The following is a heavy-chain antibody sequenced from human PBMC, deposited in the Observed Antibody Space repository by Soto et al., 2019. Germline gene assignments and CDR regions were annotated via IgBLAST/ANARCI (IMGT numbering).Heavy chain of an antibody. CDR3: TTDSLFTGQLVRMDN. J-gene: IGHJ4*01. V-gene: IGHV3-15*01. CDR1: GFTFSSAC. D-gene: IGHD3-9*01. CDR2: IKSKIDGGTT. Sequence: GGSLRLSCAASGFTFSSACMTWVRQAPGKGLEWVGRIKSKIDGGTTDFAAPVKGRFAISRDDSRDMVYMEMYSLKTDDTAVYYCTTDSLFTGQLVRMDNWGHGTLVTVSS.